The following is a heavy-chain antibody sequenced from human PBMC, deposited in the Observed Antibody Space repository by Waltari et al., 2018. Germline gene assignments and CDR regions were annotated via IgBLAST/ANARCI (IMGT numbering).Heavy chain of an antibody. V-gene: IGHV4-34*01. CDR3: ARCGYDFWSGYYTNYYYYYYMDV. CDR2: INHSGIT. J-gene: IGHJ6*03. Sequence: QVQLQQWGAGLLKPSETLSLTCAVYGGSFSGYYWSWIRQPPGKGLAGMGEINHSGITNYNPSLKSRGTISVDTSKNQFSLKLSSVTAADTSVYYCARCGYDFWSGYYTNYYYYYYMDVWGKGTTVTVSS. CDR1: GGSFSGYY. D-gene: IGHD3-3*01.